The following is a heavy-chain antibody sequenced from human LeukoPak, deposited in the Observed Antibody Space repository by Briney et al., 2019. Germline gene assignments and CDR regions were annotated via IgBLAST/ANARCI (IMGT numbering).Heavy chain of an antibody. CDR1: GGSISSSSYY. V-gene: IGHV4-39*07. CDR3: ASTMSEVVGAPWDY. J-gene: IGHJ4*02. Sequence: SETLSLTCTVSGGSISSSSYYWGWIRQPPGKGLEWIGSIYYSGSTYYNPSLKSRVTISVDTSKNQFSLKLSSVTAADTAVYYCASTMSEVVGAPWDYWGQGTLVTVSS. CDR2: IYYSGST. D-gene: IGHD1-26*01.